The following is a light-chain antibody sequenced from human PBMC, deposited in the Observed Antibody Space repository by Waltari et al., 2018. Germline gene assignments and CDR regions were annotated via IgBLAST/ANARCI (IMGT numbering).Light chain of an antibody. CDR3: AARDDSLNVWV. CDR2: NDN. V-gene: IGLV1-44*01. Sequence: QSILTQPPSASGTPGQRVIISCSGSMSNIGNNPVNWYQQLPGMAPKVLIYNDNQRPWGVSDRLSVSKSGPSASLAISGLQSDDEADYYCAARDDSLNVWVFGGGTKVTVL. CDR1: MSNIGNNP. J-gene: IGLJ3*02.